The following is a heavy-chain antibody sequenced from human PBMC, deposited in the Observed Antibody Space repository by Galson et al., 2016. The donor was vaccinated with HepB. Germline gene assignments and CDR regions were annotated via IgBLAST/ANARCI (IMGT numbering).Heavy chain of an antibody. Sequence: ETLSLTCAVSGDSISSYHWWSWVRQPPGKGLEWIGEIYHTGTTKYNPSPKSRVTISVDKSKNHFSLNLTSVTAADTAVYYCARVKVVAGASPWWFDPWGQGTLVSVSS. V-gene: IGHV4-4*02. J-gene: IGHJ5*02. D-gene: IGHD2-15*01. CDR1: GDSISSYHW. CDR3: ARVKVVAGASPWWFDP. CDR2: IYHTGTT.